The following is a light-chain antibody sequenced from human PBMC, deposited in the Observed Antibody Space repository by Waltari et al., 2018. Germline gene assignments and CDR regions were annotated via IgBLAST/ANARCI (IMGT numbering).Light chain of an antibody. CDR2: GAS. CDR1: QSVSRN. V-gene: IGKV3-15*01. J-gene: IGKJ4*01. Sequence: DIVMTPSPATLSVSPAERATLSCRASQSVSRNLAWYQQKPGQAPRLLSYGASPRATGIPARFSGSGSGTEFTLTISSLQSEDFAVYYCQQYNNWPFTFGGGTKVEIK. CDR3: QQYNNWPFT.